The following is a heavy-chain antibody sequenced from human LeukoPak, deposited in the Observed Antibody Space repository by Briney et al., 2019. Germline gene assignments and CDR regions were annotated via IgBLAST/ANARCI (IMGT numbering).Heavy chain of an antibody. Sequence: PSETLSLTCTVSGGSISSSSYYWGWIRQPPGKGLEWIGIIYYSGSTYYNPSLKSRVTISVDTSKNQFSLKLSSVTAADTAVYYCARHAPSTYYYDSSGYFDAFDIWGQGTMVTVSS. J-gene: IGHJ3*02. D-gene: IGHD3-22*01. V-gene: IGHV4-39*01. CDR3: ARHAPSTYYYDSSGYFDAFDI. CDR2: IYYSGST. CDR1: GGSISSSSYY.